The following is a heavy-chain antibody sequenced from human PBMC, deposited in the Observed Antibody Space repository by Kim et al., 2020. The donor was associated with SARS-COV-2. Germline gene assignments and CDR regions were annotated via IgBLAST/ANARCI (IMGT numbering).Heavy chain of an antibody. D-gene: IGHD3-10*01. CDR2: INPTSGTT. CDR3: ARGPHTITMNRGVTGWFDP. Sequence: ASVKVSCKASGFTFTSFYIHWVRQAPGQGLEWMGVINPTSGTTNYTQKFQGRVTVTMDTSTSSVYMELSSLRSDDTAVYYCARGPHTITMNRGVTGWFDPWGQGTLVTVSS. V-gene: IGHV1-46*01. CDR1: GFTFTSFY. J-gene: IGHJ5*02.